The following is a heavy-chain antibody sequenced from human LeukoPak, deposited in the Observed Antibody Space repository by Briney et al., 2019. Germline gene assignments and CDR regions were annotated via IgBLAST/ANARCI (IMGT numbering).Heavy chain of an antibody. J-gene: IGHJ4*02. V-gene: IGHV3-7*01. D-gene: IGHD6-6*01. CDR3: ATTARVPDY. Sequence: TGGSLRLSCEASGFIFSHYWMAWVRQAPGKGLEWVANIKEDGSDKNYVESMKGRYTISRDNAKTSLYLQMSSLRAEDTAVYYCATTARVPDYWGQGTQVTVSS. CDR2: IKEDGSDK. CDR1: GFIFSHYW.